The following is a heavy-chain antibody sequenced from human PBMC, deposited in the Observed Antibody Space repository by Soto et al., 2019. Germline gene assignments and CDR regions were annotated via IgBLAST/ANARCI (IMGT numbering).Heavy chain of an antibody. Sequence: QVQLVQSGAEVKKPGASVKVSCKASGYTFTSYGISWVRQAPGQGLEWMGWISAYNGNTNYAQKLQGRVTMTTDTSTSTDYMELRSLRSDDTAVYYCAREDIVVVPAATGEVYYYYYMDVWGKGTTVTVSS. CDR1: GYTFTSYG. CDR2: ISAYNGNT. V-gene: IGHV1-18*01. CDR3: AREDIVVVPAATGEVYYYYYMDV. J-gene: IGHJ6*03. D-gene: IGHD2-2*01.